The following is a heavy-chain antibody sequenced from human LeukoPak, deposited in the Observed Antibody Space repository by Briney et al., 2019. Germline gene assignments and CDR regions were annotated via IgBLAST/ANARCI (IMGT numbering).Heavy chain of an antibody. CDR3: ARVSGFSSGWYAYYYYYYMDV. Sequence: ASVKVSCKASGYTFTSYDINWVRQATGQGLEWMGWMNPNSGNTDYAQKFQGRVTITRNTSISTAYMELSSLRSEDTALYYCARVSGFSSGWYAYYYYYYMDVWGKGTTVTVSS. J-gene: IGHJ6*03. D-gene: IGHD6-19*01. CDR2: MNPNSGNT. V-gene: IGHV1-8*03. CDR1: GYTFTSYD.